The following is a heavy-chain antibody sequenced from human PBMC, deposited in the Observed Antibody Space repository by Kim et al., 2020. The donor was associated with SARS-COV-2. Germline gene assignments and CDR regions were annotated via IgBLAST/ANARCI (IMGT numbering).Heavy chain of an antibody. D-gene: IGHD1-26*01. CDR3: AKDPGGGSYYPKYNWFDP. V-gene: IGHV3-33*06. CDR1: GFTFSSYG. Sequence: GGSLRLSCAASGFTFSSYGMHWVRQAPGKGLEWVAVIWYDGSNKYYADSVKGRFTISRDNSKNTLYLQMNSLRAEDTAVYYCAKDPGGGSYYPKYNWFDPWGQGTLVTVSS. CDR2: IWYDGSNK. J-gene: IGHJ5*02.